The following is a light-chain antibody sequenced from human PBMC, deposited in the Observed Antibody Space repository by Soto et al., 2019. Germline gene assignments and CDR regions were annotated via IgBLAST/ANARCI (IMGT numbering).Light chain of an antibody. CDR3: QQLTA. V-gene: IGKV1-9*01. J-gene: IGKJ1*01. CDR2: AAS. CDR1: QGISSY. Sequence: DIQLTQSPSFLSASVGDRVTITCRASQGISSYLAWYQQKPGKAPKLLIYAASTLQSGVPSRFSGGGSGTEFTLTISSLQPEDFATYYCQQLTAFGQGTKVEIK.